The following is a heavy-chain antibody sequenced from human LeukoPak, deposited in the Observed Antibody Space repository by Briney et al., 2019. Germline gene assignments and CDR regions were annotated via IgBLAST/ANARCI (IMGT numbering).Heavy chain of an antibody. CDR3: AARIQLWSAEYFQH. V-gene: IGHV4-30-2*01. D-gene: IGHD5-18*01. CDR2: IYHSGST. CDR1: GGSISSGGYS. J-gene: IGHJ1*01. Sequence: PSETLSLTCAVSGGSISSGGYSWSWIRQPPGTGLEWIGYIYHSGSTYYNPSLKSRVTISVDRSKNQFSLKLSSVTAADTAVYYCAARIQLWSAEYFQHWGQGTLVTVSS.